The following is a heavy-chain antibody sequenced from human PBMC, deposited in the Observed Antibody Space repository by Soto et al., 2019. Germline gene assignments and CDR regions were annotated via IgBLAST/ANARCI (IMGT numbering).Heavy chain of an antibody. Sequence: QVQLVESGGGVVQPGRSLGLSCAASGFTFNIYGMHWVRQAPGKGLEWVAAISYDGINKYDADSVKGRFTISRDNSKNTLYAQMNSPRAEDTAVYYCARSPQPTRGIHWYFDLWGRGILVSVSS. V-gene: IGHV3-30*03. CDR1: GFTFNIYG. CDR3: ARSPQPTRGIHWYFDL. J-gene: IGHJ2*01. D-gene: IGHD2-2*01. CDR2: ISYDGINK.